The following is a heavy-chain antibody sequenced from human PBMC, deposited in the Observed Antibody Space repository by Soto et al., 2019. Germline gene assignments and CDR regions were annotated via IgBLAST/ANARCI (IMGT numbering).Heavy chain of an antibody. CDR1: GFTVSSNY. Sequence: GSLRLSCASSGFTVSSNYMSWVRQAPGKGLEWVSVIYSGGSTYYADSVKGRFTISRDNSKNTLYLQMNSLRAEDTAVYYCARVYDSSGYYNYWGQGTLVTVSS. CDR2: IYSGGST. CDR3: ARVYDSSGYYNY. V-gene: IGHV3-53*01. J-gene: IGHJ4*02. D-gene: IGHD3-22*01.